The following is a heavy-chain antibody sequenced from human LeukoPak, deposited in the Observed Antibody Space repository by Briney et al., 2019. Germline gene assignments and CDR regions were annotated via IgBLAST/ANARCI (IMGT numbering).Heavy chain of an antibody. Sequence: ASVKVSCKASGYTFTSYGISWVRQAPGQGLEWMGWISAYNGNTKYEQKLQGRVTMTTDTSTSTAYMEMRSLRSDDTAVYYCARGNYDILTGYYGDAFDIWGQGTMVTVSS. J-gene: IGHJ3*02. V-gene: IGHV1-18*01. CDR3: ARGNYDILTGYYGDAFDI. CDR1: GYTFTSYG. D-gene: IGHD3-9*01. CDR2: ISAYNGNT.